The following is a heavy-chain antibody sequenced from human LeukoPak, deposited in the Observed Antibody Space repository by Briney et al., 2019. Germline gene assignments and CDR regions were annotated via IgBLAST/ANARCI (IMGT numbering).Heavy chain of an antibody. CDR3: ARQNFVVVTPIRNFDY. J-gene: IGHJ4*02. CDR2: INHSGST. CDR1: GGSFSGYY. Sequence: SETLSLTCAVYGGSFSGYYWSWIRQPPGKGLEWIGEINHSGSTNYNPSLKSRVTISVDSSKNQFSLKLTSVTAADTAVYYCARQNFVVVTPIRNFDYWGQGTLVTVSS. V-gene: IGHV4-34*01. D-gene: IGHD2-21*02.